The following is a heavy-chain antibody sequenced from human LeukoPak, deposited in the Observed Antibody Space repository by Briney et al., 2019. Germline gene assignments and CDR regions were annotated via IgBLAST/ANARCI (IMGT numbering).Heavy chain of an antibody. CDR3: AKDLYSNYGPADY. D-gene: IGHD4-11*01. V-gene: IGHV3-23*01. CDR1: GFTFTSYS. CDR2: ISGGGGST. J-gene: IGHJ4*02. Sequence: GGSLRLSCAASGFTFTSYSMNWVRQAPGKGLEWVSTISGGGGSTYYADSVGGRFTISRDNSKNTLFLQMNSLRDEDTAVYYCAKDLYSNYGPADYWGQGNLVTVSS.